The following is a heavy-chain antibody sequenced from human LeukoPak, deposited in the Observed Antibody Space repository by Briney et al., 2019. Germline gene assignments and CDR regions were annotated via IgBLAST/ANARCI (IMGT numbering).Heavy chain of an antibody. CDR1: GGSISSSSYY. CDR3: ARVDYDFWSGYYIGGWERYNWFDP. J-gene: IGHJ5*02. CDR2: IYYSGST. V-gene: IGHV4-39*07. D-gene: IGHD3-3*01. Sequence: RPSETLSLTCTVSGGSISSSSYYWGWIRQPPGKGLEWIGSIYYSGSTYYNPSLKSRVTISVDTSKNQFSLKLSSVTAADTAVYYCARVDYDFWSGYYIGGWERYNWFDPWGQGTLVTVSS.